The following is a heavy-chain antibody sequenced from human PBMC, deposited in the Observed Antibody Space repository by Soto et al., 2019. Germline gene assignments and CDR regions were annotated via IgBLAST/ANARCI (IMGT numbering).Heavy chain of an antibody. J-gene: IGHJ5*02. Sequence: GESLKISCAASGFTFSSYDMNWVRQAPGEGLEWVSYISSSGSTIYYADSVKGRFTISRDNAKNSLYLQMNSLRAEDTAVYYCARVKKQPSWFDPWGQGTLVTVSS. CDR3: ARVKKQPSWFDP. V-gene: IGHV3-48*03. CDR2: ISSSGSTI. D-gene: IGHD6-13*01. CDR1: GFTFSSYD.